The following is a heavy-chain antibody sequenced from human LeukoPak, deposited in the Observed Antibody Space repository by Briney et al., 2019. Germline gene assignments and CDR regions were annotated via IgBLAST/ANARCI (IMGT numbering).Heavy chain of an antibody. CDR3: TTDDRGQNY. Sequence: GGSLRLSCAASGFTLSSYWMHWVRQAPGKGLEWVGCIKSKTDGGTTDYAAPVKGRFTISRDDSKNTLYLQMNSLKTEDTAVYYCTTDDRGQNYWGQGTLVTVSS. D-gene: IGHD3-16*01. CDR2: IKSKTDGGTT. V-gene: IGHV3-15*01. J-gene: IGHJ4*02. CDR1: GFTLSSYW.